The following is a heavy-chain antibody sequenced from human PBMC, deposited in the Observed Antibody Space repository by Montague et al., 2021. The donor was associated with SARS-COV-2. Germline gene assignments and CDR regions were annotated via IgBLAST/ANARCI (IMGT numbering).Heavy chain of an antibody. V-gene: IGHV3-7*01. CDR2: IKPDESEK. CDR1: GFTFSHIW. J-gene: IGHJ6*02. CDR3: AKNGGAHGLDV. D-gene: IGHD4-23*01. Sequence: SLRLSCAASGFTFSHIWMSWVRQAPGKGLEWVANIKPDESEKNYLDSVKGRFSISRDNAKNSLYLQMDNLRAEDTAIYYCAKNGGAHGLDVWGQGTSVSVSS.